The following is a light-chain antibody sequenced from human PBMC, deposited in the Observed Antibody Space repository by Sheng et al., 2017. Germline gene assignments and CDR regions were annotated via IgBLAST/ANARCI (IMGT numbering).Light chain of an antibody. CDR2: AAS. Sequence: DIQMTQSPSSLSASIGDRVTITCRASQAIGNYLAWYQQKPGRVPQLLIFAASTLHAGVPSRFSGGGSGTDFTLTITSLQPEDVATYYCQKYNSVPLTFGGGTKVEIQ. CDR1: QAIGNY. J-gene: IGKJ4*01. V-gene: IGKV1-27*01. CDR3: QKYNSVPLT.